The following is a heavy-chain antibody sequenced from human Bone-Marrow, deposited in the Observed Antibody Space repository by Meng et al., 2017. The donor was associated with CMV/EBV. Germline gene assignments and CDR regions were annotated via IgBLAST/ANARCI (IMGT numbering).Heavy chain of an antibody. V-gene: IGHV3-74*01. J-gene: IGHJ4*02. Sequence: GGSLRLSCAASGFLFTDYWMHWVRQAPGKGLVWVSRISGNGRTTNYADSMKGRFLISRDNTKNTVYLQMNSLSAEDTALYWCARDQDFRGQGTLVTVSS. CDR3: ARDQDF. CDR1: GFLFTDYW. CDR2: ISGNGRTT.